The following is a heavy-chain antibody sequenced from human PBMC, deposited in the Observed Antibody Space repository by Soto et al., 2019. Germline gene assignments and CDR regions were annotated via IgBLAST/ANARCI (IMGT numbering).Heavy chain of an antibody. Sequence: SETLSLTCAVYGGSFSGYYWSWIRQPPGKGLEWIGEINHSGSTNYNPSLKSRVTISVDTSKNQFSLKLSSVTAADTAVYYCARTKAHYDFWSGLCASDAFDIWGQGTMVTVSS. CDR3: ARTKAHYDFWSGLCASDAFDI. CDR1: GGSFSGYY. V-gene: IGHV4-34*01. D-gene: IGHD3-3*01. CDR2: INHSGST. J-gene: IGHJ3*02.